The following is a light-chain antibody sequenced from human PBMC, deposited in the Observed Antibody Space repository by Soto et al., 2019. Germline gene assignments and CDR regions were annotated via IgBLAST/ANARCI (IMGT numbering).Light chain of an antibody. CDR3: SSYAGNNNVV. V-gene: IGLV2-8*01. Sequence: QSVLTQSPSASGSPGQSVTISCTGTSSDVGAYNYVSWYQQHPGKVPKLMIYEISKRPSGVPDRFSGSKSGNTASLTVSGLQAEDEADYYCSSYAGNNNVVFGGGTKVTVL. CDR1: SSDVGAYNY. CDR2: EIS. J-gene: IGLJ2*01.